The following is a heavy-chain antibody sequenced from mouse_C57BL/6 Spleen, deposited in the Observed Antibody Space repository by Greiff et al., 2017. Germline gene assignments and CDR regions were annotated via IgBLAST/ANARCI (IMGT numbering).Heavy chain of an antibody. Sequence: EVQLQQSGAELVRPGASVKLSCTASGFNIKDDYMHWVKQRPEQGLEWIGWIDPENGDTEYASKFQGKATITADTSSNTAYLQLSSLTSEDTAVYYCTYIYYDYDDVFAYWGQGTLVTVSA. D-gene: IGHD2-4*01. CDR2: IDPENGDT. J-gene: IGHJ3*01. CDR3: TYIYYDYDDVFAY. CDR1: GFNIKDDY. V-gene: IGHV14-4*01.